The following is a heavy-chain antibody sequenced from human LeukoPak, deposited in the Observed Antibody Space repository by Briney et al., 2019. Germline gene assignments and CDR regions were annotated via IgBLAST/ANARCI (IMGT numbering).Heavy chain of an antibody. CDR2: ISAYNGNT. CDR3: ARAEEGITIFGVVITLGS. Sequence: GASVKVSCKTSGYTFTSYGISWVRQAPGQGLEWMGWISAYNGNTNYAQKVQGRVTITTDTSTSTAYMELRSLRSDDTAVYYCARAEEGITIFGVVITLGSWGQGTLVTVSS. CDR1: GYTFTSYG. D-gene: IGHD3-3*01. V-gene: IGHV1-18*01. J-gene: IGHJ4*02.